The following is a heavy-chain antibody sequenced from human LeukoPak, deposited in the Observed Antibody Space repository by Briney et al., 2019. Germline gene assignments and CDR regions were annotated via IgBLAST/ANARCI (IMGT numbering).Heavy chain of an antibody. J-gene: IGHJ4*02. V-gene: IGHV4-61*01. D-gene: IGHD5-24*01. CDR1: GGPVSSGSYY. CDR3: ARGAVEMATIPRHFDY. Sequence: SETLSLTCTVSGGPVSSGSYYWSWIRQPPGKGLEWIGYIYYSGSTNYNPSLKSRVTISVDTSKNQFSLKLSSVTAADTAVYYCARGAVEMATIPRHFDYWGQGTLVTVSS. CDR2: IYYSGST.